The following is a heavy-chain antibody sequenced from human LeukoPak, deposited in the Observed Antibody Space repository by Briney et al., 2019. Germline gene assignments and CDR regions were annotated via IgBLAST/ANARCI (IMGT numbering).Heavy chain of an antibody. Sequence: QPGRSLRLSCAASGFTFSSYGMHWVRQAPGKGLEWVAVISYDGSNKYHADSVKGRFTISRDNSKNTLYLQMNSLRAEDTAVYYCAKDSSSSAMDVWGQGTTVTVSS. CDR1: GFTFSSYG. D-gene: IGHD6-13*01. CDR2: ISYDGSNK. J-gene: IGHJ6*02. CDR3: AKDSSSSAMDV. V-gene: IGHV3-30*18.